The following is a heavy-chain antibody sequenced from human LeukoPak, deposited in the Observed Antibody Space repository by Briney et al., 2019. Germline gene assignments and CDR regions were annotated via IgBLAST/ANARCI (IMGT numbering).Heavy chain of an antibody. V-gene: IGHV3-23*01. D-gene: IGHD1-1*01. J-gene: IGHJ1*01. CDR1: GFTFSSYA. CDR3: AKGPAPNWSPKYFQH. CDR2: ISGSGGST. Sequence: PGGSLRLSCAASGFTFSSYAMSWVRQAPGKGLEWVSAISGSGGSTYYADSVKGRFTISRDNSKNTLYLQMNSLRAEDTAVYYCAKGPAPNWSPKYFQHWGQGTLVTVSS.